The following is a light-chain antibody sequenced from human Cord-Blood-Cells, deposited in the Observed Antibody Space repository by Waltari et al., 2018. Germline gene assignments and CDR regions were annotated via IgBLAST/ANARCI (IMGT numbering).Light chain of an antibody. CDR3: SSYAGSNNLV. CDR2: EVS. Sequence: QSALTQPPSASGSPGQSVTISCPGPSSAVGGYNYVSLYQQHPGKAPKLMIYEVSKRPSGVPDRFSGSKSGNTASLTVSGLQAEDEADYYCSSYAGSNNLVFGGGTKLTVL. CDR1: SSAVGGYNY. V-gene: IGLV2-8*01. J-gene: IGLJ3*02.